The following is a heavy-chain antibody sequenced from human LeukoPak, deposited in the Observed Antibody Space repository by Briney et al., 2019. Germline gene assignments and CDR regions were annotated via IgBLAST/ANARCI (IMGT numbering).Heavy chain of an antibody. CDR2: IYYSGST. CDR3: ARGLYDAFDI. Sequence: SETLSLTCTVSGGSISSYYWSWIRQPPGKGLEWIGYIYYSGSTNYNPSLKSRVTISVDTSKNQFPLKLSSVTAADTAVYYCARGLYDAFDIWGQGTMVTVSS. D-gene: IGHD2-2*02. CDR1: GGSISSYY. J-gene: IGHJ3*02. V-gene: IGHV4-59*01.